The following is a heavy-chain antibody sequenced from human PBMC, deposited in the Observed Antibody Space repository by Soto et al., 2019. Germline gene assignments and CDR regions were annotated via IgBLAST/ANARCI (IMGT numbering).Heavy chain of an antibody. D-gene: IGHD6-13*01. CDR1: GFSLSNARMG. CDR3: ARIIRGHLVRKAYWYFDL. CDR2: IFSNDEK. J-gene: IGHJ2*01. V-gene: IGHV2-26*01. Sequence: QVTLKESGPVLVKPTETLTLTCTVSGFSLSNARMGVSWIRQPPGKALEWLAHIFSNDEKSYSTYLKSRLTTYKDTSKSQVVLPRTNMDPVDTATYYCARIIRGHLVRKAYWYFDLWGRGTLVTVSS.